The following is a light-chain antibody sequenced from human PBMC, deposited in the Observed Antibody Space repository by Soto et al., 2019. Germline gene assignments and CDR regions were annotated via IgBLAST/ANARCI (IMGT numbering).Light chain of an antibody. V-gene: IGLV1-44*01. Sequence: QSVLTQPPSASGTPGQRVTISCSGSSSNIGSNTVNWYQQLPGTAPKLLIYSNNQRASGVPDRFSGSKSGTSASLAISGLQSEDEADYYCEAWDDSLNGYVFGTGTKVTVL. CDR1: SSNIGSNT. J-gene: IGLJ1*01. CDR3: EAWDDSLNGYV. CDR2: SNN.